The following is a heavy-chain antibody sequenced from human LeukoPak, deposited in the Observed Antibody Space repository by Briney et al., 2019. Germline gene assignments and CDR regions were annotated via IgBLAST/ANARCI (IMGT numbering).Heavy chain of an antibody. CDR3: ARSAAAGQYYFHY. CDR2: IDWDDDK. D-gene: IGHD6-13*01. J-gene: IGHJ4*02. V-gene: IGHV2-70*11. Sequence: SCPTLLNPTQTLTLTFTFSGFSLSTSGMCVSWIRQPPGNALEGLARIDWDDDKYYSTSLKTRLTISKDTSKNQVVLTMTNMDPVDTATYYCARSAAAGQYYFHYWGQGTLVTVSS. CDR1: GFSLSTSGMC.